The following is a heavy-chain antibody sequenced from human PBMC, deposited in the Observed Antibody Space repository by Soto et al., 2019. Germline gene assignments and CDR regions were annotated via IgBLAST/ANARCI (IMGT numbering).Heavy chain of an antibody. D-gene: IGHD6-6*01. Sequence: EVQLVESGGGLVQPGGSLRLSCAASGFSFSTYSMNWVRQAPGKGLEWVSYISSRSYTIYYIDSVKGRFTISRDNAKXSLXLXXXXXXXEDTAVYYCARGGSSSDNGMDVWGQGTTVTVSS. V-gene: IGHV3-48*02. CDR3: ARGGSSSDNGMDV. J-gene: IGHJ6*02. CDR2: ISSRSYTI. CDR1: GFSFSTYS.